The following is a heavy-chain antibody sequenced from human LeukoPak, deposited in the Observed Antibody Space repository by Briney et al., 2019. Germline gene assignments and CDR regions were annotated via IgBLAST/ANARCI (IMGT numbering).Heavy chain of an antibody. CDR3: ARGGCSSTSCYAI. CDR1: GYTFTNYY. V-gene: IGHV1-2*02. J-gene: IGHJ4*02. D-gene: IGHD2-2*01. CDR2: INPNSGGT. Sequence: ASVKVSCKASGYTFTNYYVHWVRQAPGQGLEWMGWINPNSGGTNYAQKFQGRVTMTRDTSVSTAYMELSRLRSDDTAVYYCARGGCSSTSCYAIWGQGTLVTVSS.